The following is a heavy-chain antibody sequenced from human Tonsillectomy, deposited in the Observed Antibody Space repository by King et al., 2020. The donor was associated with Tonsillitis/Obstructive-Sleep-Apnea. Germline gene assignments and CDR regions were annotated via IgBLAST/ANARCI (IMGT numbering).Heavy chain of an antibody. D-gene: IGHD2-15*01. CDR3: ARGGPYCSGGSCYPYFDY. V-gene: IGHV1-69*01. J-gene: IGHJ4*02. CDR1: GGTFSSYA. Sequence: QLVQSGAEVKKPGSSVKVSCKASGGTFSSYAISWVRQAPGQGLEWMGGIIPIFCTANYAQKFQGRVTITADESTSTAYMELSSLRSEDTAVYYCARGGPYCSGGSCYPYFDYWGQGTLVTVSS. CDR2: IIPIFCTA.